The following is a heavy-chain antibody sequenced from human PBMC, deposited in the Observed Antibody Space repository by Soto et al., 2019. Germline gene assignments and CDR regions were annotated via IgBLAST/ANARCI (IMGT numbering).Heavy chain of an antibody. CDR3: ARVVVATTNWFDP. Sequence: QVQLVQSGAEVKEPGASVKVSCKASGFTFTSYGFTWVRQAPGQGLEWMGWISGYNGHTNYAQKFQGRVSMTTDTSTSTVYMEPRSLRSDDTAMYYCARVVVATTNWFDPWGQGTLVTVSS. CDR2: ISGYNGHT. D-gene: IGHD2-15*01. J-gene: IGHJ5*02. CDR1: GFTFTSYG. V-gene: IGHV1-18*01.